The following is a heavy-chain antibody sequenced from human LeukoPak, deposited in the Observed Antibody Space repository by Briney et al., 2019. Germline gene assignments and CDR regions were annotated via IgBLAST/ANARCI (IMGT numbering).Heavy chain of an antibody. CDR2: INPNRGGT. J-gene: IGHJ3*02. D-gene: IGHD4-23*01. CDR3: ARVGSVGRGAFDI. Sequence: AASVTDSCMASGYTLIGYFMHWVRPAPGQGLEWMGRINPNRGGTNYAQKFQCRVTMTRDTSISTAYMELSRLRSDDTAVYYSARVGSVGRGAFDIWGQGTMVTVSS. CDR1: GYTLIGYF. V-gene: IGHV1-2*06.